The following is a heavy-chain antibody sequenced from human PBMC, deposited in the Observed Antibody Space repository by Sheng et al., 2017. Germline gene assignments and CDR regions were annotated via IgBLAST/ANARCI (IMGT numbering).Heavy chain of an antibody. D-gene: IGHD1-1*01. CDR1: GFTFSRYW. CDR3: AEGTTG. Sequence: EVQLVESGGGLVQPGGSLRLSCAASGFTFSRYWMTWVRQAPGKGLEWVANIKQDGSEKYYVDSVKGRFTISRDNAKNSLYLQMNSPRAEDTAVYYCAEGTTGWGQGNAGHRLL. CDR2: IKQDGSEK. J-gene: IGHJ4*02. V-gene: IGHV3-7*01.